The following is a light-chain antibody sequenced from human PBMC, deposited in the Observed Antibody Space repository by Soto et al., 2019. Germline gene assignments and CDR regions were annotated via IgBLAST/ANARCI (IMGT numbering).Light chain of an antibody. CDR1: QSISNS. V-gene: IGKV1-5*01. CDR2: DAS. J-gene: IGKJ4*01. CDR3: VQHYSYPLT. Sequence: ASVGDRVTITCRASQSISNSLAWYQLKPGKAPKILIFDASNMERGVPSRFSGSGSGTEFTLTVSSLQPEDFATYYCVQHYSYPLTFGGGTKVDIK.